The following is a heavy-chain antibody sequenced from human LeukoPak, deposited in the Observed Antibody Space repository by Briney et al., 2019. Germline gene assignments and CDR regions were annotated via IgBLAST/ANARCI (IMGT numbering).Heavy chain of an antibody. CDR3: ARDLEDYGGNSG. CDR1: GGTFSSYA. D-gene: IGHD4-23*01. Sequence: ASVKVSCKASGGTFSSYAISWVRQAPGQGLEWIGGIIPIFGTANYAQKFQGRVTITADESTSTAYMELSSLRSEDTAVYYCARDLEDYGGNSGWGQGTLVTVSS. V-gene: IGHV1-69*13. CDR2: IIPIFGTA. J-gene: IGHJ4*02.